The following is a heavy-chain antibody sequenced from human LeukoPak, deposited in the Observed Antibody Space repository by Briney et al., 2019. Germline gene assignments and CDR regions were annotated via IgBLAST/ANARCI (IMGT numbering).Heavy chain of an antibody. J-gene: IGHJ4*02. CDR1: GGSISSYY. Sequence: RPSETLSLTCTVSGGSISSYYWSWIRQPPGKGLEWIGYIYYSGSTNYNPSLKSRVTISVDTSKNQFSLKLSSVTAADTAVYYCARAPATNEWRCMDYWGQGTLVTVSS. V-gene: IGHV4-59*01. D-gene: IGHD2-8*02. CDR2: IYYSGST. CDR3: ARAPATNEWRCMDY.